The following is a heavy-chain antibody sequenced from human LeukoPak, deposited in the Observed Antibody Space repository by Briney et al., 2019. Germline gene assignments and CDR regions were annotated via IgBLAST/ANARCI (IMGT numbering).Heavy chain of an antibody. V-gene: IGHV3-30*18. CDR1: GFTFSSYG. J-gene: IGHJ4*02. CDR2: ISYDGSNK. CDR3: AKDRDTAMDFDY. D-gene: IGHD5-18*01. Sequence: PGRSLRLSCAASGFTFSSYGMHWVRQALGKGLEWVAVISYDGSNKYYADSVKGRFTISRDNSKNTLYLQMNSLRAEDTAVYYCAKDRDTAMDFDYWGQGTLVTVSS.